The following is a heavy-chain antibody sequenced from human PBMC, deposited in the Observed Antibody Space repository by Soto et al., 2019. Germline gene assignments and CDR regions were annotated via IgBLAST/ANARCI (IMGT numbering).Heavy chain of an antibody. CDR3: ARGPYGDNAFDI. D-gene: IGHD4-17*01. Sequence: QVQVVQSGAEVKKPGASVKVSCKASGYTFTDYYMHWIRQAPGQGLEWMGLIAPHRDGTEFAQKFQGRITLTGDTSTSTAYMELTGLTSADTAVYFCARGPYGDNAFDIWGQGTVVTVSS. V-gene: IGHV1-2*02. CDR1: GYTFTDYY. J-gene: IGHJ3*02. CDR2: IAPHRDGT.